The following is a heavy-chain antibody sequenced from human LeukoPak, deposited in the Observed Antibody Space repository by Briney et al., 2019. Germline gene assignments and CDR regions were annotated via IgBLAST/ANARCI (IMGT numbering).Heavy chain of an antibody. CDR1: GYTFTGYY. CDR2: INPNSGGT. D-gene: IGHD5-18*01. J-gene: IGHJ4*02. Sequence: ASVKVSCKASGYTFTGYYMHWVRQAPGQGLEWMGWINPNSGGTNYAQKFQGRVTMTRDTSISTAYMELSRLRSDDTAVYYCAAHRGGCGYSYGLDYWGQGTLVTVSS. CDR3: AAHRGGCGYSYGLDY. V-gene: IGHV1-2*02.